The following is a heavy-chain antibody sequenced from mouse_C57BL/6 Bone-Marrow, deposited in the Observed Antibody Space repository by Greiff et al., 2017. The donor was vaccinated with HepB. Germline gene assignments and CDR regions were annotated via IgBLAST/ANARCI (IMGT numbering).Heavy chain of an antibody. CDR2: IDPANGNT. Sequence: EVKLVESVAELVRPGASVKLSCTASGFNIKNTYMHWVKQRPEQGLEWIGRIDPANGNTKYAPKFQGKATITADTSSNTAYLQLSSLTSEDTAIYYCARSGDYYGSSHWYFDVWGTGTTVTVSS. CDR1: GFNIKNTY. V-gene: IGHV14-3*01. D-gene: IGHD1-1*01. CDR3: ARSGDYYGSSHWYFDV. J-gene: IGHJ1*03.